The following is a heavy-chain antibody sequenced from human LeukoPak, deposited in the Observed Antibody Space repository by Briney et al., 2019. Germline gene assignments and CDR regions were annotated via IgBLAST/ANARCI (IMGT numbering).Heavy chain of an antibody. CDR3: ARETWYNWNSIRGFDP. Sequence: PSETLSLTCTVSGGSISSYYWSWIRQPPGKGLEWIGYIYYSGSTNYNPSLKSRVTISVDTSKNQFSLKLSSVTAADTAVYYCARETWYNWNSIRGFDPWDQGTLVTVSS. J-gene: IGHJ5*02. CDR1: GGSISSYY. D-gene: IGHD1-7*01. V-gene: IGHV4-59*01. CDR2: IYYSGST.